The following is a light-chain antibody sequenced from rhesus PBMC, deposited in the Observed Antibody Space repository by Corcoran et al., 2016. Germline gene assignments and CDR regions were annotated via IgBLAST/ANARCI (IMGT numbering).Light chain of an antibody. J-gene: IGKJ2*01. Sequence: DIQMTQSPSSLSASVGDTVTITCRASQSISSWLDWYQQKTGKAPKLLIYKASRLQSGVPSRFSGSGSGTDFTLTISSLQPEDFATYYCIQYSSSPYSFGQGTKVEIK. V-gene: IGKV1-22*01. CDR2: KAS. CDR1: QSISSW. CDR3: IQYSSSPYS.